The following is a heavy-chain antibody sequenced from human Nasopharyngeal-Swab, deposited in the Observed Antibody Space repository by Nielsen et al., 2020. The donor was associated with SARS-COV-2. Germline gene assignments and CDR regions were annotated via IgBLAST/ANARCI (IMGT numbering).Heavy chain of an antibody. J-gene: IGHJ4*02. D-gene: IGHD3-22*01. CDR2: IIPIFGTA. CDR1: GYTFTSYG. CDR3: ASTPNYYDSSGYYFDY. V-gene: IGHV1-69*06. Sequence: SVKVSCKASGYTFTSYGISWVRQAPGQGLEWMGGIIPIFGTANYAQKFQGRVTITADKSTSTAYMELSSLRSEDTAVYYCASTPNYYDSSGYYFDYWGQGTLVTVSS.